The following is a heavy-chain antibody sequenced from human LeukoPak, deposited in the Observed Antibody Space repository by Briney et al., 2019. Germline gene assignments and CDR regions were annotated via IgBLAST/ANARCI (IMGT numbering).Heavy chain of an antibody. Sequence: SETLSLTCTVSGGSISSSSYYWGWIRQPPGKGLEWIGSIYYSGSTYYNPSLKSRVTISVDTSKNQFSLKLSSVTAADTAVYYCARHPKYSSGRYSPHYFDYWGQGTLVTVSS. J-gene: IGHJ4*02. CDR1: GGSISSSSYY. CDR2: IYYSGST. D-gene: IGHD6-19*01. V-gene: IGHV4-39*01. CDR3: ARHPKYSSGRYSPHYFDY.